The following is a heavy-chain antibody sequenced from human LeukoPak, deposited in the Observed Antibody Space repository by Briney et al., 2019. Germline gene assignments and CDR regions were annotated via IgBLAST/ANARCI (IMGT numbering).Heavy chain of an antibody. CDR1: GFTFTKYW. V-gene: IGHV5-51*01. Sequence: GESLKISCKGSGFTFTKYWIGWVRQTPGKGLEWMGIMYLGDSETRYSPSFQGQVTISADKSISTVFLQWSGLKASDTAMYYCVRHEGSISGWPFDYWGQGTLVTVSS. CDR3: VRHEGSISGWPFDY. CDR2: MYLGDSET. J-gene: IGHJ4*02. D-gene: IGHD6-19*01.